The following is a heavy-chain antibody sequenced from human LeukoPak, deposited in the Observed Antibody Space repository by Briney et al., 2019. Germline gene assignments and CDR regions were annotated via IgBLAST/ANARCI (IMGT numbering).Heavy chain of an antibody. V-gene: IGHV4-39*01. D-gene: IGHD3-10*01. Sequence: SETLSLTCTVSGGSISSSSYYWGWIRQPPGKGLEWIGSIYYSGSTYYNPSLKSRVTISVDTSKNQFSLKLSSVTAADTAVYYCARHRQWFGGLKVPYYFDYWGQGTLVTVSS. CDR3: ARHRQWFGGLKVPYYFDY. CDR1: GGSISSSSYY. CDR2: IYYSGST. J-gene: IGHJ4*02.